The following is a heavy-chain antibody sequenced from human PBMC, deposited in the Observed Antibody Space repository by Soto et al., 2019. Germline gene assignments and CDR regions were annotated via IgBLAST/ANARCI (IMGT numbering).Heavy chain of an antibody. CDR1: GFIFSSYA. Sequence: GGSLRLSCAVSGFIFSSYAMTWVRQAPGRGLEWVSSISGSGGTTYYADSVRGRFTISRDNSMNTLTLQMNSLRAEDTAVYYCAKGRPTMSVDDAFDIWGQGTVGTVS. J-gene: IGHJ3*02. CDR2: ISGSGGTT. V-gene: IGHV3-23*01. CDR3: AKGRPTMSVDDAFDI.